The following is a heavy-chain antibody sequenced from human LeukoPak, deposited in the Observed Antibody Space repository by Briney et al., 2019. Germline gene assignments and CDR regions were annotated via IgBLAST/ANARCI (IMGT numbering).Heavy chain of an antibody. CDR1: GFKFGDYG. D-gene: IGHD3-10*01. J-gene: IGHJ3*02. CDR3: ASGDFSIRGDAFDI. Sequence: PGGSLRLSCAASGFKFGDYGMNWVRQVPGKGLEWVSGLNWNGGSTGYADSVKGRFTISRDNGKNPLYLQMNSLRAEDTALYYCASGDFSIRGDAFDIWGQGTMVTVSS. CDR2: LNWNGGST. V-gene: IGHV3-20*04.